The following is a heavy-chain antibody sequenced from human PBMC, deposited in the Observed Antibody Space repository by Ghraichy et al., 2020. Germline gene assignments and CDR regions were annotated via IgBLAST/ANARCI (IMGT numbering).Heavy chain of an antibody. CDR1: GFTFGSVE. CDR2: ISTSGSSI. V-gene: IGHV3-48*03. D-gene: IGHD2-15*01. Sequence: GGSLRLSCAASGFTFGSVEMHWVRQAPGKGLQWVSYISTSGSSISYANSVQGRFTFSRDNARNSLYLQMSSLRADDTALYYCVREVRDATGRGAFDIWGQGTKVTVSS. J-gene: IGHJ3*02. CDR3: VREVRDATGRGAFDI.